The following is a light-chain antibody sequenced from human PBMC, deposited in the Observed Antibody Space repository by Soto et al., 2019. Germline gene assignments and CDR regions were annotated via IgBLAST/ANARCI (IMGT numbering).Light chain of an antibody. CDR2: DVT. J-gene: IGLJ1*01. Sequence: QSALTQPPSVSGSPGQSVAISCSGSSSDVGSNNRVSWYQQSPGTAPKLLIYDVTNRPSGVPDRFSGSKSGNTASLTISVLQAEDEADYYCSSFTTSNTYVFGTGTKLTVL. CDR1: SSDVGSNNR. CDR3: SSFTTSNTYV. V-gene: IGLV2-18*02.